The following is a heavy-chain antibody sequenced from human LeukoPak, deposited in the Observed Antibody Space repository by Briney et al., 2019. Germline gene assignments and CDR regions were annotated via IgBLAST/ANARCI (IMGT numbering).Heavy chain of an antibody. J-gene: IGHJ6*02. CDR3: ARDGSTTLAAGTYYYGMDV. D-gene: IGHD6-13*01. Sequence: ASVKVSCKASGYTFTSYDINWVRQATGQGLEWMGWMNPNSGNTGYAQKFQGRVTITADKSTSTAYMELSSLRSEDTAVYYCARDGSTTLAAGTYYYGMDVWGQGTTVTVSS. CDR1: GYTFTSYD. CDR2: MNPNSGNT. V-gene: IGHV1-8*03.